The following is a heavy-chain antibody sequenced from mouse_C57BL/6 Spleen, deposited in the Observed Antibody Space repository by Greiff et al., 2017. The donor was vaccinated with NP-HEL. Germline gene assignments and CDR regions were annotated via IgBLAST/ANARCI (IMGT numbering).Heavy chain of an antibody. D-gene: IGHD3-2*02. J-gene: IGHJ3*01. CDR1: GYTFTSYW. CDR2: IDPNRGGT. V-gene: IGHV1-72*01. CDR3: AREAAQAFAY. Sequence: QVQLQQPGAELVKPGASVKLSCKASGYTFTSYWMHWVKQRPGRGLEWIGRIDPNRGGTTYNEKFKSKSTLTVDKPSSTAYMKLSSLTSEDAAVYYCAREAAQAFAYWGQGTLVTVSA.